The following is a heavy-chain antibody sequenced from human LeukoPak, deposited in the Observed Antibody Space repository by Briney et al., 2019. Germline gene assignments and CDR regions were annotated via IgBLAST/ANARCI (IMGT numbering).Heavy chain of an antibody. CDR3: ARARGYYGSGSNFDY. J-gene: IGHJ4*02. CDR2: IYYSGST. Sequence: SETLSLTCTVSGGSISSYYWSCIRQPPGKGLEWIGYIYYSGSTNYNPSLKSRVTISVDTSKNQFSLKLSSVTAADTAVYYCARARGYYGSGSNFDYWGQGTLVTVSS. D-gene: IGHD3-10*01. V-gene: IGHV4-59*01. CDR1: GGSISSYY.